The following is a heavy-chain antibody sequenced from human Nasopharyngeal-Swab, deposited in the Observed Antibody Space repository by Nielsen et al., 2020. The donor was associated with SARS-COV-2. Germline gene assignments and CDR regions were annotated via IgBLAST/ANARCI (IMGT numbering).Heavy chain of an antibody. CDR3: VRITMVRGADY. CDR1: GFTFSSYA. V-gene: IGHV3-64D*09. J-gene: IGHJ4*02. D-gene: IGHD3-10*01. CDR2: ISSNGGST. Sequence: GGSLRLSCSASGFTFSSYAMHWVRQAPGKGLEYVSAISSNGGSTYYADSVKSRFTISRDNSKNTLYLQMSSLRAEDTAVYYCVRITMVRGADYWGQGTLVTVSS.